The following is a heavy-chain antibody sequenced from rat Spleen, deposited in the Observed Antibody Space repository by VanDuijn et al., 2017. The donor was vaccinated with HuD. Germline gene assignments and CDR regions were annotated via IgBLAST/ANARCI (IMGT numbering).Heavy chain of an antibody. V-gene: IGHV3-1*01. CDR1: GYSITSNY. CDR2: ISYSGSN. Sequence: EVQLQESGPGLVKPSQSLSLTCSVTGYSITSNYWVWIRKFPGNKMEWIGHISYSGSNRYNPSLKSRISITRDTSKNQFFLQLNSVTTADTATYYCARSVGYTYSFFDYWGQGVMVTVSS. D-gene: IGHD1-4*01. CDR3: ARSVGYTYSFFDY. J-gene: IGHJ2*01.